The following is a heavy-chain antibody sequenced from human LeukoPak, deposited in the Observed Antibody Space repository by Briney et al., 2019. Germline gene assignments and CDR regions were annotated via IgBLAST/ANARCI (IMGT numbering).Heavy chain of an antibody. D-gene: IGHD1-7*01. J-gene: IGHJ5*02. CDR1: GFTFSSFG. V-gene: IGHV3-33*01. CDR2: IWYDASNK. Sequence: PGRSLTLSCAASGFTFSSFGMHWVRQAPGQGLEWVAVIWYDASNKYYVDSVKGRFTISRDNSKNTLSLQMNSLRDDDTAVYYCVRGVGVSRFNYLDPWGQGTLVIVSS. CDR3: VRGVGVSRFNYLDP.